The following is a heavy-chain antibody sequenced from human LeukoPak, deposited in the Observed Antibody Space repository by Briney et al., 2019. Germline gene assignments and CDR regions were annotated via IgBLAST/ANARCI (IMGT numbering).Heavy chain of an antibody. Sequence: GESLKISCKASGYFFTTYWIAWVRQMPGKGLEWMGIIYPGDSDTKYSPSFQGQVTISADKSINTAYLQWSSLKASDTAIYYCARQSSRSFDPWGQGTLVTVSS. D-gene: IGHD6-19*01. CDR3: ARQSSRSFDP. CDR2: IYPGDSDT. J-gene: IGHJ5*02. CDR1: GYFFTTYW. V-gene: IGHV5-51*01.